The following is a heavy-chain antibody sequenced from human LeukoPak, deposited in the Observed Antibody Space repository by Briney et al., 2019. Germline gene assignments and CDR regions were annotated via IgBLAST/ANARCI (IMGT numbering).Heavy chain of an antibody. Sequence: PGGSLRLSCAASGFTFSSYWMSWVRQAPGKGLEWVANIKQGGSEKYYVDSVKGRFTISRDNAKNSLYLQMNSLRAEDTAVYYCARVGNYYDSSGYLTFDYWGQGTLVTVSS. D-gene: IGHD3-22*01. J-gene: IGHJ4*02. CDR1: GFTFSSYW. V-gene: IGHV3-7*01. CDR3: ARVGNYYDSSGYLTFDY. CDR2: IKQGGSEK.